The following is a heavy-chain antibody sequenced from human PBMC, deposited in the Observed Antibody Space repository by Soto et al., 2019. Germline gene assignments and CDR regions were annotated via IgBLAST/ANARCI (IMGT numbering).Heavy chain of an antibody. Sequence: GGSLRLSCAASGFTFSSYAMSWVRQAPGKGLEWVSAISGSGGSTYYADSVKGRFTISRDNSKNTLYLQMNSLRAEDTAVYYCAYKPASGQLGNWGQGTLVTVSS. CDR3: AYKPASGQLGN. J-gene: IGHJ4*02. D-gene: IGHD6-13*01. CDR2: ISGSGGST. CDR1: GFTFSSYA. V-gene: IGHV3-23*01.